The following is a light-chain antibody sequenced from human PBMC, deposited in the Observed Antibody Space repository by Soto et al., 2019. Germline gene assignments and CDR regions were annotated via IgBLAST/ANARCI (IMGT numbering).Light chain of an antibody. CDR2: EVT. V-gene: IGLV2-14*01. CDR3: SSYTTNITTVV. J-gene: IGLJ2*01. Sequence: QSALTQPASVSGSPGQSITISCTGTSGDIGGYNYVSWYQQHPGKAPKLLISEVTNRPSGVSNRFSGSKSANTASLTISGLQAEDEADYYCSSYTTNITTVVFGGGTKVTVL. CDR1: SGDIGGYNY.